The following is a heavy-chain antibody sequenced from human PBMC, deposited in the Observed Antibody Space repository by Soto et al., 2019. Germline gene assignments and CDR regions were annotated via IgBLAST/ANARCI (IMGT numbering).Heavy chain of an antibody. CDR2: IYSSGNT. CDR3: ARVSSPFGY. V-gene: IGHV3-53*02. CDR1: GFTVRSNY. D-gene: IGHD3-16*01. Sequence: EVQLVETGGGLIQPGGSLRLSCAVSGFTVRSNYMSWVRQAPGKGLEWVSIIYSSGNTYYADSVKGRFTMSRDTSNNTVFLQMSRLRAEDTAVYYCARVSSPFGYWGQEALVTVSS. J-gene: IGHJ4*02.